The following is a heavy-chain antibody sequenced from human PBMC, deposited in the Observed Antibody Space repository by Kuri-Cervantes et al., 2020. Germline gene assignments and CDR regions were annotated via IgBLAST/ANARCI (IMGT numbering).Heavy chain of an antibody. V-gene: IGHV3-15*01. CDR3: ARDSGYYTYIMDV. CDR1: GFTFSNAW. CDR2: IKSKTDGGTT. Sequence: GESLKISCAASGFTFSNAWMSWVRQAPGKGLEWVGRIKSKTDGGTTDYAAPVKGRFTISRDDSKNTLYLQMNSLRAEDTAVYYCARDSGYYTYIMDVWGKGTTVTVSS. J-gene: IGHJ6*03. D-gene: IGHD3-3*01.